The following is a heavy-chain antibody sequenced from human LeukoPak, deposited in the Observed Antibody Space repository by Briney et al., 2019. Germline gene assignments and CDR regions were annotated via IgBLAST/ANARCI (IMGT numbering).Heavy chain of an antibody. CDR2: IYYSGST. Sequence: PSETLSLTCTVSGDSISTSSYYWGWIRQPPGKGLEWLGSIYYSGSTYYNPSLKSRVTISVDTSKNQFSLILYSVTAADTAVFYCARSYYYDYRQIDYWGQGTLVTVSS. D-gene: IGHD3-22*01. CDR3: ARSYYYDYRQIDY. V-gene: IGHV4-39*01. J-gene: IGHJ4*02. CDR1: GDSISTSSYY.